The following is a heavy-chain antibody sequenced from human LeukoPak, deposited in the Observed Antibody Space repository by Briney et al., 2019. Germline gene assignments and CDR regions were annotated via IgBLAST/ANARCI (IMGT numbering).Heavy chain of an antibody. Sequence: SETLSLTCTVSGGSISSYYWSWIRQPPGKGLEWIGYIYYSGSTNYNPSLKSRVTISVGTSKNQFSLKLSSVTAADTAVYYCARVRTTVTTYNWFDPWGQGTLVTVSS. CDR3: ARVRTTVTTYNWFDP. D-gene: IGHD4-17*01. V-gene: IGHV4-59*01. CDR2: IYYSGST. CDR1: GGSISSYY. J-gene: IGHJ5*02.